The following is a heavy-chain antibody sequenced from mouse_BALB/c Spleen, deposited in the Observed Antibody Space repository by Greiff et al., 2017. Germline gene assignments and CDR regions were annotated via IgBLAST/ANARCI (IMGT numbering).Heavy chain of an antibody. Sequence: VHVKQSGTVLARPGASVKMSCKASGYSFTSYWMHWVKQRPGQGLEWIGAIYPGNSDTSYNQKFKGKAKLTAVTSASTAYMELSSLTNEDSAVYYCTRANYGNYWFAYWGQGTLVTVSA. CDR1: GYSFTSYW. J-gene: IGHJ3*01. V-gene: IGHV1-5*01. CDR2: IYPGNSDT. D-gene: IGHD2-1*01. CDR3: TRANYGNYWFAY.